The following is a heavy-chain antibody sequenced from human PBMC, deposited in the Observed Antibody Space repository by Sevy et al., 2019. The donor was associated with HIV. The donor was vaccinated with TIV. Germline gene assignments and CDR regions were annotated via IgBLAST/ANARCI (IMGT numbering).Heavy chain of an antibody. D-gene: IGHD6-13*01. CDR3: ARDGNEQHYYCYYMDV. J-gene: IGHJ6*03. V-gene: IGHV4-59*01. Sequence: SETLSLTCTVSGGSISSYYWSWIRQPPGKGLEWIGYIYYSGSTNYNPSLKSRVTISVDTSKNQFSLKLSSVTAADTAVYYCARDGNEQHYYCYYMDVWGKGTTVTVSS. CDR2: IYYSGST. CDR1: GGSISSYY.